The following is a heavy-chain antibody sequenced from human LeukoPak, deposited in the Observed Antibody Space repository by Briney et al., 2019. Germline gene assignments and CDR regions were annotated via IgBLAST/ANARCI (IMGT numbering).Heavy chain of an antibody. Sequence: GRSLRLSCAASGFTFSSHNMHWVRQAPGKGLEWVAVIWYDGSKKDYADSVKGRFTISRGNSKNTNTLYLEMNSLRAEDTAVYYCARELEIAAAGRVYFDHWGQGALVTVSS. J-gene: IGHJ4*02. CDR1: GFTFSSHN. D-gene: IGHD6-13*01. CDR3: ARELEIAAAGRVYFDH. CDR2: IWYDGSKK. V-gene: IGHV3-33*01.